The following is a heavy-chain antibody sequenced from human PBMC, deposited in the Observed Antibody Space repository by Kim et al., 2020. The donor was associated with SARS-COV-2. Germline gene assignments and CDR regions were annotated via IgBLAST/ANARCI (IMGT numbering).Heavy chain of an antibody. J-gene: IGHJ4*02. CDR3: ARRFVERSYWRAFDL. CDR2: IDPEDSDT. CDR1: GFPFRNYR. V-gene: IGHV5-51*01. Sequence: GEPLQISCKGSGFPFRNYRIAWLRQMPGKGLEWMGIIDPEDSDTRYSPSFQGQVTISVDKSISTAYLHLSTLRASDSGTYYCARRFVERSYWRAFDLWGQGTRVTVSS. D-gene: IGHD3-10*01.